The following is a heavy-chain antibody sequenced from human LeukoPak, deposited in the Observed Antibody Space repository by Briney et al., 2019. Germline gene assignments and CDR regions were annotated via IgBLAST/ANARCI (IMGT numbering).Heavy chain of an antibody. Sequence: SSETLSLTCTVSGGSINSGGYFWTWIRQHPGKGLEWIGYIYHSGSTYYNPSLKSRVTISVDRSKNQFSLKLSSVTAADTAVYYCARARGAFSALDYWGQGTLVTVSS. CDR1: GGSINSGGYF. CDR2: IYHSGST. J-gene: IGHJ4*02. V-gene: IGHV4-30-2*01. D-gene: IGHD3-3*02. CDR3: ARARGAFSALDY.